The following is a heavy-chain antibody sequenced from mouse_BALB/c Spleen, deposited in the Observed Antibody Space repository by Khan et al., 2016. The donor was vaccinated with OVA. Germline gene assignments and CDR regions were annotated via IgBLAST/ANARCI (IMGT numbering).Heavy chain of an antibody. J-gene: IGHJ1*01. V-gene: IGHV9-4*02. D-gene: IGHD2-2*01. CDR2: INTHSGVP. Sequence: QIQLVQSGPELKKPGETVRISCKASGYTFTTAGMQWVQKMPGKGLKWIGWINTHSGVPKYAEDFKGRFAFSLETSASTAYLQITNLKNEDTATYFCASWYGYGWYFDVWGAGTTVTVSS. CDR1: GYTFTTAG. CDR3: ASWYGYGWYFDV.